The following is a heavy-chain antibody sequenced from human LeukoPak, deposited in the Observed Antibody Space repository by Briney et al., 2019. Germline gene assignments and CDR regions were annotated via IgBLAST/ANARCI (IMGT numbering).Heavy chain of an antibody. V-gene: IGHV3-30-3*01. CDR2: ISYDGSNK. CDR1: GFTFSRYA. Sequence: PGRSLRLSCAASGFTFSRYAMHWVRQAPGKGLEWVAVISYDGSNKYHADSVKGRFTISRDNSKNTLYLQMNSLRAEDTAVYYCASSGGKSYGSGSYCRYWGQGSLVTVSS. D-gene: IGHD3-10*01. J-gene: IGHJ4*02. CDR3: ASSGGKSYGSGSYCRY.